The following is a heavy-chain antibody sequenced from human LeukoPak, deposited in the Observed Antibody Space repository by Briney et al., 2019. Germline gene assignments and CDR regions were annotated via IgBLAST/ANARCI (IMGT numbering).Heavy chain of an antibody. V-gene: IGHV4-38-2*01. Sequence: PSETLSLTCAVSGYSISSDTTGAESGWIRQPPGKGLEWIGSIHHSGSTYYNPSLKSRVTISVDTSKNQFSLKLSSVTAADTAVYYCARLVDGVYFDYWGQGTLVTVSS. CDR1: GYSISSDTT. D-gene: IGHD3-9*01. CDR3: ARLVDGVYFDY. J-gene: IGHJ4*02. CDR2: IHHSGST.